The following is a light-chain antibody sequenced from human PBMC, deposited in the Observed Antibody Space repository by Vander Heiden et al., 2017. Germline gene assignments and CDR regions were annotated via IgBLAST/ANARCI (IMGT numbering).Light chain of an antibody. CDR3: QRDYNIPRT. CDR2: WAS. J-gene: IGKJ1*01. Sequence: DIVMTQSPDSLAVSLGERATINCKSSQSVLSSSNNKNYLTWFQQKPGQPPKLLIYWASTRESGVPDRFSGSGSGTDFTLTISSLHAEDVTVYYCQRDYNIPRTFGQWTRVGIK. CDR1: QSVLSSSNNKNY. V-gene: IGKV4-1*01.